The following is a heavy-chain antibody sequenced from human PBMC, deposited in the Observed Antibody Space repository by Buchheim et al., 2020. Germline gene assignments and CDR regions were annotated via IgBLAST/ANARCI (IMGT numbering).Heavy chain of an antibody. V-gene: IGHV4-34*01. CDR1: GGSFSGYY. D-gene: IGHD6-13*01. J-gene: IGHJ4*02. CDR3: ARTWGYSSSPYSY. Sequence: QVQLQQWGAGLLKPSETLSLTCAVYGGSFSGYYWSWIRQPPGKGLEWIGEINHSGSTNYNPSLKRRVTISVDPSKNQFSLKLSSVTAADTAVYYCARTWGYSSSPYSYWGQGTL. CDR2: INHSGST.